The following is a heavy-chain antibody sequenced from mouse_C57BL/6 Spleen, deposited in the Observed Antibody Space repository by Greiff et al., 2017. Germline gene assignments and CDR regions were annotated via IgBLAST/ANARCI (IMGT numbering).Heavy chain of an antibody. D-gene: IGHD2-10*01. CDR2: IDPEDGET. CDR1: GFNIKDYY. V-gene: IGHV14-2*01. CDR3: ARGAYTGYFDV. Sequence: VQLKESGAELVKPGASVKLSCTASGFNIKDYYMHWVKQRTEQGLEWIGRIDPEDGETKYAPKFQGKATITADTSSNTAYLQLSSLTSEDTAVYYCARGAYTGYFDVWGTGTTVTVSS. J-gene: IGHJ1*03.